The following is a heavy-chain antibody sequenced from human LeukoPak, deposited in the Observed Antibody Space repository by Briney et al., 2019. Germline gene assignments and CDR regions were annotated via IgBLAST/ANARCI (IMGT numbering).Heavy chain of an antibody. CDR3: ARVRIETAGRGLDY. V-gene: IGHV1-2*02. Sequence: ASVKVSCKASGYTFTGHYMHWVRQAPGQGLEWMGWVSPYSGDTNYAQSFQGRVTMTRDTSISTVYMELNSLTSDDTAVYFCARVRIETAGRGLDYWGQGTPVIVSS. J-gene: IGHJ4*02. D-gene: IGHD6-13*01. CDR1: GYTFTGHY. CDR2: VSPYSGDT.